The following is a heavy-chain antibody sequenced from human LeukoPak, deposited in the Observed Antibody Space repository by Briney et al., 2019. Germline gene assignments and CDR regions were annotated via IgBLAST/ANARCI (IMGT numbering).Heavy chain of an antibody. Sequence: SETLSLTCTVSGGSISSYYWSWIRQPAGKGLEWIGSIYHSGSTYYNPSLKSRVTISVDTSKNQFSLKLSSVTAADTAVYYCARRYFDGNDYWGQGTLVTVSS. CDR1: GGSISSYY. D-gene: IGHD3-9*01. J-gene: IGHJ4*02. CDR2: IYHSGST. V-gene: IGHV4-59*08. CDR3: ARRYFDGNDY.